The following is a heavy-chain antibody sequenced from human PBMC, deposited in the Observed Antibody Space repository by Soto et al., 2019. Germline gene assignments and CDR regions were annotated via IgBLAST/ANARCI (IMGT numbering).Heavy chain of an antibody. CDR1: GGTFSSYT. D-gene: IGHD3-3*01. J-gene: IGHJ4*02. Sequence: SVKVSCKASGGTFSSYTISWVRQAPGQGLEWMGRIIPILGIANYAQKFQARVTMTRNTSISTAYMELSSLRSEDTAVYYCAREKSGYYDYWGQGSLVTVSS. CDR2: IIPILGIA. CDR3: AREKSGYYDY. V-gene: IGHV1-69*02.